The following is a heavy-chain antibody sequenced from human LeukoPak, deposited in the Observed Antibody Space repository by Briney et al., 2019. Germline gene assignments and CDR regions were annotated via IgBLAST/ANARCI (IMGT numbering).Heavy chain of an antibody. CDR1: GYNFNTYW. D-gene: IGHD5-18*01. Sequence: GESLKISCKGSGYNFNTYWVAWVRQLPGKGLEWMGIIRPMNSDMRYSPSFQGQVTISADRSINTAYLQWSSLTASDTAMYYCARHTAMASYFDYWGQGTLVTVSS. V-gene: IGHV5-51*01. CDR3: ARHTAMASYFDY. CDR2: IRPMNSDM. J-gene: IGHJ4*02.